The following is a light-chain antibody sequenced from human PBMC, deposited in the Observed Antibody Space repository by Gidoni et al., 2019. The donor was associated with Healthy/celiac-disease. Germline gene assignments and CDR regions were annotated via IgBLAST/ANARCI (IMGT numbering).Light chain of an antibody. J-gene: IGLJ2*01. V-gene: IGLV3-19*01. Sequence: SSELTQDPAVSVALGQTVRITCQGDSLRSYDASWYQQKPGQAPVLVIYGKNNRPSGTPDRFSGSSSGNTASLTITGAQAEDEADYYCNSRDSSGNHRVVFGGGTKLXV. CDR3: NSRDSSGNHRVV. CDR1: SLRSYD. CDR2: GKN.